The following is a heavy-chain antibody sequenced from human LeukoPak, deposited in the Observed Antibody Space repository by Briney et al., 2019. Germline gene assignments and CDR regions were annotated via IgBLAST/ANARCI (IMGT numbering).Heavy chain of an antibody. CDR1: GFTFSSYA. CDR3: AKRGEDPVDLDY. D-gene: IGHD3-16*01. J-gene: IGHJ4*02. V-gene: IGHV3-23*01. Sequence: GGSLRLSCAASGFTFSSYAMSWVRQAPGKGLEWVSAISGSGGRTYYAESVKGRFTISRDNSKNTLYLQMNSLRAEDTAVYYCAKRGEDPVDLDYWGQGTLVTVSS. CDR2: ISGSGGRT.